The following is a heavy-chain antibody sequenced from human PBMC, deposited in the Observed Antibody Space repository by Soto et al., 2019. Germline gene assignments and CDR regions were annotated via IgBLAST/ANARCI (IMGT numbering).Heavy chain of an antibody. D-gene: IGHD1-26*01. J-gene: IGHJ4*02. Sequence: EVQLVESGGGLVQPGGSLRLSCAASGFTFRSYSMNWVRQAPGKGLEWVSYISSSSGTIYYADSVKGRFTISRDNARYSLYLLMNSLRDEDTAVYYCAREVGADYWGQGTLVTVSS. CDR3: AREVGADY. CDR1: GFTFRSYS. V-gene: IGHV3-48*02. CDR2: ISSSSGTI.